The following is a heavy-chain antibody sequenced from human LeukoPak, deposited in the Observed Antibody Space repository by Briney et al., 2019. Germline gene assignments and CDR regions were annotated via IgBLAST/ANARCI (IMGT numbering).Heavy chain of an antibody. CDR1: GYTFTSYA. CDR3: AGSGIAVAGLVTYYYYYYMDV. CDR2: INTNTGNP. Sequence: ASVKVSCKASGYTFTSYAMNWVRQAPGQGLEWMGWINTNTGNPTYAQGFTGRFVFSLDTSVSTAYLQISSLKAEDTAVYYCAGSGIAVAGLVTYYYYYYMDVWGKGTTVTVSS. D-gene: IGHD6-19*01. J-gene: IGHJ6*03. V-gene: IGHV7-4-1*02.